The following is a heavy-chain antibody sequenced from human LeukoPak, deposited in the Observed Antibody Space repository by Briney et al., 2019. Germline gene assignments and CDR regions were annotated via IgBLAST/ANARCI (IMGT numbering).Heavy chain of an antibody. Sequence: GGSLRLSCVASGFTFSSYEMNWVRQAPGKGLEWLSYISSGSSNVFYANSVKGRFTISRDNFKNTLYLQMNSLRAEDTAVYYCAKRGCDTNGCPYYFDYWGQGTLVTVSS. J-gene: IGHJ4*02. V-gene: IGHV3-48*03. CDR1: GFTFSSYE. D-gene: IGHD2-8*01. CDR3: AKRGCDTNGCPYYFDY. CDR2: ISSGSSNV.